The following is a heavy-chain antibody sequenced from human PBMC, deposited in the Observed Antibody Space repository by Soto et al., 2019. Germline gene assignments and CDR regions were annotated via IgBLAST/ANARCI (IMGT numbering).Heavy chain of an antibody. CDR3: ASNYAYAEGYGWYGMEV. Sequence: EVQLVESGGGLVLPGGSLRLSCAASGFTFSRYWMHWVRQAPGKGLVWVSRISSYGSDTHYADSVKGRFTISRDNAKNTLYLQMNSLRADDTAVYYCASNYAYAEGYGWYGMEVWGQGNTVRVYS. V-gene: IGHV3-74*01. D-gene: IGHD3-16*01. CDR2: ISSYGSDT. J-gene: IGHJ6*02. CDR1: GFTFSRYW.